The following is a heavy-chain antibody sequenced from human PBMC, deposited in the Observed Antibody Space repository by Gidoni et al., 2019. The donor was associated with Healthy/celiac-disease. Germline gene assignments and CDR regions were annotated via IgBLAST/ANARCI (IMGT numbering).Heavy chain of an antibody. CDR2: IYPGDSDT. J-gene: IGHJ4*02. CDR1: GYSFSRYW. V-gene: IGHV5-51*01. Sequence: VQLVQSGAEVRKPGESLKISCKGSGYSFSRYWIGWVRQMPGKGLEWMGIIYPGDSDTRYSPSFQGQVTISADKSISTAYLQWSSLKASDTAMYYCARPTYSSSSGGPSYFDYWGQGTLVTVSS. D-gene: IGHD6-6*01. CDR3: ARPTYSSSSGGPSYFDY.